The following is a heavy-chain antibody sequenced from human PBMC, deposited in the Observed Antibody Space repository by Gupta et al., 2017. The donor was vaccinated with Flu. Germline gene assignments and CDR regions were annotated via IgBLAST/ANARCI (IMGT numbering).Heavy chain of an antibody. CDR3: AASCSSTRCYVSRYKYAMEL. J-gene: IGHJ6*02. V-gene: IGHV3-9*01. Sequence: VLLVESGGGLVQPGSSLRFSCAASGFTFDDYTMHWVRQAPGKALEWVSGVSWNSDHKEYADSGRGRFTISRDNDNNSLYLQMNSLRTEDSALYYCAASCSSTRCYVSRYKYAMELWGQGTPVNVSS. CDR1: GFTFDDYT. D-gene: IGHD2-2*01. CDR2: VSWNSDHK.